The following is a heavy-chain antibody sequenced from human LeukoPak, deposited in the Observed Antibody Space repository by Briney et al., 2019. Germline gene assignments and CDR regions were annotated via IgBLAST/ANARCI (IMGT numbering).Heavy chain of an antibody. CDR2: ISGSHNT. CDR3: ARYSTSALDY. J-gene: IGHJ4*02. CDR1: GFTFSNYA. V-gene: IGHV3-23*01. Sequence: GGSLRLSCAASGFTFSNYAMNWVRQAPGKGLEWVSTISGSHNTYYADSVKGRFTISRDKAKNSLYLQMNSLRAEDTAVYYCARYSTSALDYWGPGTLVTVSS. D-gene: IGHD6-6*01.